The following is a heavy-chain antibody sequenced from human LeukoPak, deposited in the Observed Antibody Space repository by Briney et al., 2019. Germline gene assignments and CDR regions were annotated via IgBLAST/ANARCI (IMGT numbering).Heavy chain of an antibody. CDR1: GFTFSSYT. J-gene: IGHJ6*03. D-gene: IGHD3-10*01. CDR3: ARGMYGSGSPDMDV. Sequence: PGGSLRLSCEASGFTFSSYTMNWVRQAPGKGLEWVSYIGSSSSTIYYADSVKGRFTISRDNAKNSLYLQMNSLRAEDTAVYYCARGMYGSGSPDMDVWGKGTTVTISS. CDR2: IGSSSSTI. V-gene: IGHV3-48*04.